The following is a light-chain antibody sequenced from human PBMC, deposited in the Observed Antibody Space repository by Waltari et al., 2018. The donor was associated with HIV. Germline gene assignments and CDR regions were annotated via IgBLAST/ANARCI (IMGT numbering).Light chain of an antibody. J-gene: IGLJ1*01. CDR1: ISNIGSKT. V-gene: IGLV1-44*01. CDR3: AAWDDSLNSYV. CDR2: RDV. Sequence: QSVLTQSPSASGTPGQRVIISCSGTISNIGSKTVNWYRQLPGTAPKLLISRDVKRPSVVPDRFSGSKSGTSASLAISGLQSEDEADYYCAAWDDSLNSYVFGPGTKVTVL.